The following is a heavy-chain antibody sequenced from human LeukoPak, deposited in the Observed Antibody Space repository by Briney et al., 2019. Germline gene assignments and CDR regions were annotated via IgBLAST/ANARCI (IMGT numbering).Heavy chain of an antibody. Sequence: SETLSLTCTVSGASITSYYWTWIRQPAGKGLEWLGRIYTSGSTNYSPSLKSRVTMSVDTSKDQFSLKLSSVTAADTAVYYCARLSADSSSSRGFDYWGQGTLVTVSS. D-gene: IGHD2-2*01. V-gene: IGHV4-4*07. CDR3: ARLSADSSSSRGFDY. CDR2: IYTSGST. J-gene: IGHJ4*02. CDR1: GASITSYY.